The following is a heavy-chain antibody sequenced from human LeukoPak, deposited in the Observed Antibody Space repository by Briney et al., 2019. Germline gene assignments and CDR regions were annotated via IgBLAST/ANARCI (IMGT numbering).Heavy chain of an antibody. J-gene: IGHJ5*01. CDR3: ARINYDDQYYFDS. CDR2: IHYSGST. V-gene: IGHV4-30-4*01. Sequence: PSETLSLTCTVSGASINNYYWTWIRQPPGKGLEWIGYIHYSGSTHDNPSLVSRLTMSVDTSKNQFSLRLRSVTAADTAVYYCARINYDDQYYFDSWGQGTPVTVSS. D-gene: IGHD4-17*01. CDR1: GASINNYY.